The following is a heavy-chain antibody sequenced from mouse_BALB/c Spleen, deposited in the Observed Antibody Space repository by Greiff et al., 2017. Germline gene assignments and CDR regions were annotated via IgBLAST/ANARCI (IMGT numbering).Heavy chain of an antibody. J-gene: IGHJ4*01. Sequence: VQLQQPGAELVKPGASVKLSCKASGYTFTSYWMHWVKQRPGQGLEWIGEINPSNGRTNYNEKFKSKATLTVDKSSSTAYMQLSSLTSEDSAVYYCAREKRSYYYAMDYWGQGTSVTVSS. CDR3: AREKRSYYYAMDY. CDR2: INPSNGRT. CDR1: GYTFTSYW. V-gene: IGHV1S81*02.